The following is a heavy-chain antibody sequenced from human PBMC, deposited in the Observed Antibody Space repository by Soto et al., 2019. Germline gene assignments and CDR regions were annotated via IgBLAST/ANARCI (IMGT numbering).Heavy chain of an antibody. D-gene: IGHD3-22*01. CDR3: AKDLHYYDSSGYSPLDY. CDR1: GFTFSSYG. CDR2: ISYDGSNK. Sequence: QVQLVESGGGVVQPGRSLRLSCAASGFTFSSYGMHWVRQAPGKGLEWVAVISYDGSNKYYADSVKGRFTISRDNSKNTLYLQMNSLRAEDTAVYYCAKDLHYYDSSGYSPLDYWGQGTLVTVSS. V-gene: IGHV3-30*18. J-gene: IGHJ4*02.